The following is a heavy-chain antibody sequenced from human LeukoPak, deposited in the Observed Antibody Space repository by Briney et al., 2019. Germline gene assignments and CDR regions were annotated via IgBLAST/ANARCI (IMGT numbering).Heavy chain of an antibody. CDR1: GYTFTGYY. CDR2: INPNSGGT. Sequence: ASVKVSCKASGYTFTGYYMHWVRHAPGQGLGWMGWINPNSGGTNYAQKFQGRVTMTRDTSISTAYMELSRLRSDDTAVYYCARASVGYCSGGSCYPGVYWGQGTLVTVSS. D-gene: IGHD2-15*01. J-gene: IGHJ4*02. V-gene: IGHV1-2*02. CDR3: ARASVGYCSGGSCYPGVY.